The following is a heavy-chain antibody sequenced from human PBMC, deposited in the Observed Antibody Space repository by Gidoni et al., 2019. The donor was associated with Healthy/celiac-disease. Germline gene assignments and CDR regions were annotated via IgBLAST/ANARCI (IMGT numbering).Heavy chain of an antibody. CDR1: GLTVSRAY. V-gene: IGHV3-53*02. J-gene: IGHJ6*02. CDR3: ARGEAYYYDSSGYFYDPYGMDV. D-gene: IGHD3-22*01. Sequence: EVQLVETGGGLVEPGGYMRLCCAASGLTVSRAYISGFRQAPGKGREWVSVIYSGGSTYYADSVKGRFTISRDNSKNTLYLQMISLRGEDTAVYYCARGEAYYYDSSGYFYDPYGMDVWCQGTTVTVSS. CDR2: IYSGGST.